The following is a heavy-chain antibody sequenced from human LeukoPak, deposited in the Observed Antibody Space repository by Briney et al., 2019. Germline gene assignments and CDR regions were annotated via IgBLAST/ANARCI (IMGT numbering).Heavy chain of an antibody. Sequence: SQTLSLTCTVSGGSISSDAYFWIWIRQHPGKGLEWIGYIYYSGSTYYNPSLKSRVTISVDTSKNQFSLKLSSVTAADTAVYYCARTSIATRHFDYWGQGTLVTVSS. CDR3: ARTSIATRHFDY. D-gene: IGHD6-6*01. CDR2: IYYSGST. CDR1: GGSISSDAYF. V-gene: IGHV4-31*03. J-gene: IGHJ4*02.